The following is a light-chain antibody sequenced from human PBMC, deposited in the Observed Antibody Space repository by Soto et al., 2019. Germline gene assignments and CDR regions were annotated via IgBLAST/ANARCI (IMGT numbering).Light chain of an antibody. CDR2: SAS. CDR1: QSVSSSY. Sequence: DIVLTQSPGTLSLSPGERATLSCRASQSVSSSYLAWYQQKPGRAPRLLIDSASSRATGIPDRFSGSGSGTDFTLTISRLEPEDFAVYYCQQYGSSLFSFGPGTKVDIK. CDR3: QQYGSSLFS. V-gene: IGKV3-20*01. J-gene: IGKJ3*01.